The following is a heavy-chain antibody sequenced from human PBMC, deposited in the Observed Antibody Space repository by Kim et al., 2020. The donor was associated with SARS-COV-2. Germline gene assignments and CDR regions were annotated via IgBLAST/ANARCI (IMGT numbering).Heavy chain of an antibody. CDR3: VAKLLYYNFLTGWSGDDY. CDR2: INHSGST. Sequence: SETLSLTCTVYGGSFSGYYWSWIRQPPGKGLEWIGEINHSGSTNYNTSLKSRVTISVDTSKNQFSLKLSSVTAADTAIYYCVAKLLYYNFLTGWSGDDY. J-gene: IGHJ4*01. V-gene: IGHV4-34*01. CDR1: GGSFSGYY. D-gene: IGHD3-9*01.